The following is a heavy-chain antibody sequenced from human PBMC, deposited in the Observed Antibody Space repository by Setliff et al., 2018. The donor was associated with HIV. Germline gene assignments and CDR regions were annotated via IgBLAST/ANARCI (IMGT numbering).Heavy chain of an antibody. D-gene: IGHD3-9*01. V-gene: IGHV4-61*02. Sequence: PSETLSLTCTVADGSISTGSYYWSWVRQPAGRGLEWIGRIYTSGSTNYNPSLKSRVTMSVDTSKNQFSLNLTSVTAADTAVYYCAKDWRYDILTGKPPSDDWGQGTLVTVSS. CDR1: DGSISTGSYY. CDR2: IYTSGST. J-gene: IGHJ4*02. CDR3: AKDWRYDILTGKPPSDD.